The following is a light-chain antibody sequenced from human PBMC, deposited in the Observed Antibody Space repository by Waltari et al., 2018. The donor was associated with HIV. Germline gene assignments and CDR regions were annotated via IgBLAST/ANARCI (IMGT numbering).Light chain of an antibody. CDR1: QSISTY. J-gene: IGKJ1*01. CDR3: QQGYATPLT. V-gene: IGKV1-39*01. Sequence: DIQMTQSPSSLSASVGDRGTITCRASQSISTYLNWYRQEPGKAPKLLLYDASTLQSGVPSRFTGRGSVTDFTLTITSLQSEDFATYFCQQGYATPLTFGQGTKVEVK. CDR2: DAS.